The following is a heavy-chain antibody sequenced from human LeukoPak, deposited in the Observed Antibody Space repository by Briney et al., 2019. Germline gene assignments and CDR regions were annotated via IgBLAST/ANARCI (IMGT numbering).Heavy chain of an antibody. Sequence: SETLSLTCAVYGGSFSGYYWSWIRQPPGKGLEWIGEINHSGSTNYNPSLKSRVTISVDTSKNQFSLKQSSVTAADTAVYYCARGRSRITIFGVVITNKGFDYWGQGTLVTVSS. V-gene: IGHV4-34*01. CDR1: GGSFSGYY. J-gene: IGHJ4*02. D-gene: IGHD3-3*01. CDR3: ARGRSRITIFGVVITNKGFDY. CDR2: INHSGST.